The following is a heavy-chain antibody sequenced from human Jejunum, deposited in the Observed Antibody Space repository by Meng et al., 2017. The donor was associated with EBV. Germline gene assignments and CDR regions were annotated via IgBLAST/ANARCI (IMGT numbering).Heavy chain of an antibody. CDR1: GDSITRGAYL. V-gene: IGHV4-30-2*01. Sequence: LQAQESGSGLVKPSQTLSLTCAVSGDSITRGAYLWSWIRQPPGKGLEWIGNIYHIGSTYYNPSLKSRVTISVDRSKNQFSLKLTSVTAADTAVYYCARGGPDFGDYVPFDYWGQGTLVTVSS. J-gene: IGHJ4*02. CDR2: IYHIGST. CDR3: ARGGPDFGDYVPFDY. D-gene: IGHD4-17*01.